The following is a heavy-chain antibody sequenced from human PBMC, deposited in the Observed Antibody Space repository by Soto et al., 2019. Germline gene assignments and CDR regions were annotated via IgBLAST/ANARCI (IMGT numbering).Heavy chain of an antibody. Sequence: QIQLVQSGAEVKKPGASVKVSCKASGYIFTNYGISWVRQAPGQGLDWMGWISAYNDNTNYAQKFQGRVTMTTDTSTNTAHLELRSLRSVDTAVYYCATAGWPYQLLADWFDPWGQGTLVTVSS. CDR3: ATAGWPYQLLADWFDP. CDR2: ISAYNDNT. J-gene: IGHJ5*02. V-gene: IGHV1-18*01. D-gene: IGHD2-2*01. CDR1: GYIFTNYG.